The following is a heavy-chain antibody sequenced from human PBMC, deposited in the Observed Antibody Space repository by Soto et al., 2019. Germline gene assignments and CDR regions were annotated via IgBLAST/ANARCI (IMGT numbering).Heavy chain of an antibody. CDR2: ISSSSTI. V-gene: IGHV3-48*02. CDR3: ARLGHGGNLGLYYFDY. CDR1: GFTFSSYS. J-gene: IGHJ4*02. D-gene: IGHD2-15*01. Sequence: GGSLRLSCAASGFTFSSYSMNWVRQAPGKGLEWVSYISSSSTIYYADSVKGRFTISRDNAKNSLYLQMNSLRDEDTAVYYCARLGHGGNLGLYYFDYWGQGTLVTVSS.